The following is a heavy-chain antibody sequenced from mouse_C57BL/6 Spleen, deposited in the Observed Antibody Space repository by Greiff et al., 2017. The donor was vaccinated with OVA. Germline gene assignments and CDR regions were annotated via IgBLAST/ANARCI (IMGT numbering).Heavy chain of an antibody. V-gene: IGHV1-55*01. CDR3: ARKGGITTDWYFDV. CDR1: GYTFTSYW. CDR2: IYPGSGST. D-gene: IGHD1-1*01. Sequence: QVQLQQPGAELVKPGASVKMSCKASGYTFTSYWITWVKQRPGQGLEWIGDIYPGSGSTNYNEKFKSKATLTVDTSSSTAYMQLSSLTSEDSAVYYCARKGGITTDWYFDVWGTGTTVTVSS. J-gene: IGHJ1*03.